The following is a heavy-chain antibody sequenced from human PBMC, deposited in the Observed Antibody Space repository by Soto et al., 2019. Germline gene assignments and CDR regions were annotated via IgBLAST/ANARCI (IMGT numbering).Heavy chain of an antibody. J-gene: IGHJ3*02. CDR3: ARGREQWLVDAFDI. Sequence: SETLSLTCAVYGGSFSGYYWSWIRQPPGKGLEWIGEVNPTGSTKYNPSLKSRVTISVDTSKNQFPLNLNSVTAADTALYYCARGREQWLVDAFDIWGQGTMVTVSS. CDR1: GGSFSGYY. CDR2: VNPTGST. V-gene: IGHV4-34*01. D-gene: IGHD6-19*01.